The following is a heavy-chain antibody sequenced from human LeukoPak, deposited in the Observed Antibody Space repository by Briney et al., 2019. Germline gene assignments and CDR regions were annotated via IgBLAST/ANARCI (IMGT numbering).Heavy chain of an antibody. CDR3: ARDTPQHLKRFDY. J-gene: IGHJ4*02. CDR2: INPYNGKT. V-gene: IGHV1-18*01. Sequence: ASVKVSCKASGYTLDRFGISWVRQAPGQGLGWLGWINPYNGKTIFGEKFQGRVTMTTDTSTSTVYMELTSLRSDDAAVYFCARDTPQHLKRFDYWGQGTLVTVSS. CDR1: GYTLDRFG.